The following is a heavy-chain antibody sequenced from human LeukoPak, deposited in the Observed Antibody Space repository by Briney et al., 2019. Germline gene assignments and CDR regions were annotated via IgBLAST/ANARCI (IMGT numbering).Heavy chain of an antibody. Sequence: GGSLRLSCAASELSVSDNYMSWVRQAPGKGLEWVSILYSGGNTYYTDSVKGRFTISRDNAKKSLYLQMNSLRAEDTAIYYCARGVVPPPYWGQGTLVTVSS. CDR3: ARGVVPPPY. CDR2: LYSGGNT. J-gene: IGHJ4*02. D-gene: IGHD2-2*01. CDR1: ELSVSDNY. V-gene: IGHV3-66*01.